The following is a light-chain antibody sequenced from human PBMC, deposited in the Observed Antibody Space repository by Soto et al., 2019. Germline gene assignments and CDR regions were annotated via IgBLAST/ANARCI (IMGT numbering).Light chain of an antibody. CDR1: QSVSSN. Sequence: EIVMTQSPATLSVSPGERATLSCRASQSVSSNVAWYQQKPGQAPRLLIYGASTRATGIPARFSGSGSGTEFTLTISSLQSEDFAVYYCQQYNNWPPHTFGGGTKVEIK. J-gene: IGKJ4*01. CDR3: QQYNNWPPHT. CDR2: GAS. V-gene: IGKV3-15*01.